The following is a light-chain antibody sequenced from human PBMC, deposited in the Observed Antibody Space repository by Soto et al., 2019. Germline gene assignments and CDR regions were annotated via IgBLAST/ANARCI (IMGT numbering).Light chain of an antibody. CDR2: QVS. Sequence: QSALTQPASVSGSPGQSITISCTGSISDVGSYDLVSWYQQHPGKAPKLMIYQVSRRPSGVSNRFFGSKSGNTASLAISGLQPEDEADYYCSSYTTPSNYVFGTGTKLTVL. CDR1: ISDVGSYDL. V-gene: IGLV2-14*02. J-gene: IGLJ1*01. CDR3: SSYTTPSNYV.